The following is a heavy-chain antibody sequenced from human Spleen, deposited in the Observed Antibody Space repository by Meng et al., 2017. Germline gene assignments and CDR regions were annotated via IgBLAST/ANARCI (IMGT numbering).Heavy chain of an antibody. CDR1: GGSISSGSYY. CDR3: ARGSFYYDSSGYWPDAFDI. D-gene: IGHD3-22*01. J-gene: IGHJ3*02. V-gene: IGHV4-61*02. Sequence: SETLSLTCTVSGGSISSGSYYWSWIRQPAGKGLEWIGRIYTSGSTNYNPSLKSRVTISVDTSKNQFSLKLSSVTAADTAVYYCARGSFYYDSSGYWPDAFDIWGQGTMVTVSS. CDR2: IYTSGST.